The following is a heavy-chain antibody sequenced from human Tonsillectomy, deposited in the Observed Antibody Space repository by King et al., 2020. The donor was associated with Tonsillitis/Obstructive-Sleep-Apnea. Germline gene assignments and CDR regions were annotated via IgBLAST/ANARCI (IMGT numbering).Heavy chain of an antibody. CDR1: AFTFGDYA. J-gene: IGHJ6*03. Sequence: VQLVESGGGVVQPGRSLTLPCAASAFTFGDYAMHWVRQAPGKGLECVAVMSYDGSNGYYADSVKGRFTISRDNSKNTLFLQMDSLRTEDTAVYYCARDIGSGTYEFYYMDVWGKGTKVTVSS. CDR3: ARDIGSGTYEFYYMDV. CDR2: MSYDGSNG. V-gene: IGHV3-30*04. D-gene: IGHD3-10*01.